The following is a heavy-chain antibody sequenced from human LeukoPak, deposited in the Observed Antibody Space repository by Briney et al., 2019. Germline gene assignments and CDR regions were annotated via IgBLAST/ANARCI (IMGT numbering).Heavy chain of an antibody. J-gene: IGHJ4*02. V-gene: IGHV1-2*02. D-gene: IGHD5-24*01. CDR2: INPNSGGT. CDR3: ARMRWLQTVDY. CDR1: GYTFTRYY. Sequence: ASVKVSCKASGYTFTRYYMHWVRQAPGQGLEGMGWINPNSGGTNYAQKFQGRVTMTRDTSISTAYMELSRLRSDDTAVYYCARMRWLQTVDYWGQGTLVTVSS.